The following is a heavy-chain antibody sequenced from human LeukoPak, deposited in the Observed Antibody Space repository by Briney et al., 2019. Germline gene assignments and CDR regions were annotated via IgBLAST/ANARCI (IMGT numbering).Heavy chain of an antibody. CDR3: ARGGVYCSRVSCSVDY. Sequence: GGSLRLSCTASGFTFGDYAMSWFRQAPGKGLEWVGFIRSKAYGGTTENAASVKGRFTISRDDSKSIAYLQMNSLKTEDTAVYYCARGGVYCSRVSCSVDYWGQGILVTVSS. D-gene: IGHD2-15*01. CDR1: GFTFGDYA. V-gene: IGHV3-49*03. CDR2: IRSKAYGGTT. J-gene: IGHJ4*02.